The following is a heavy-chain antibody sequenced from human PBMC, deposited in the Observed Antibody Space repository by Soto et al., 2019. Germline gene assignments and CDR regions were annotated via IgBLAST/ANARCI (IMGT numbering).Heavy chain of an antibody. J-gene: IGHJ6*02. CDR1: GYTFTSYD. CDR3: ARNPPMGSYYRNLLYYYYGMDV. Sequence: ASVKVSCKASGYTFTSYDINWVRQATGQGLECMGWMNPNSGNTGYAQKFQGRVTMTRNTSISTAYMELSSLRSEDTAVYYCARNPPMGSYYRNLLYYYYGMDVWGQGTTVTVSS. D-gene: IGHD3-10*01. CDR2: MNPNSGNT. V-gene: IGHV1-8*01.